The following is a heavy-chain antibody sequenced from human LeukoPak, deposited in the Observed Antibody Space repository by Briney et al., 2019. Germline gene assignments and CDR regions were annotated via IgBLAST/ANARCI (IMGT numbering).Heavy chain of an antibody. J-gene: IGHJ4*02. D-gene: IGHD5-24*01. CDR2: IHPGNSDT. CDR1: GYTFPSYW. CDR3: ARRLSLTRDGSNTFDY. Sequence: GESLKISCKGSGYTFPSYWIGWVRQMPGQGLEWMGIIHPGNSDTRKSPSLQGQVTISVDKSISTAYLQWSSPKASDTAMYYCARRLSLTRDGSNTFDYWGQGTLVTVSS. V-gene: IGHV5-51*01.